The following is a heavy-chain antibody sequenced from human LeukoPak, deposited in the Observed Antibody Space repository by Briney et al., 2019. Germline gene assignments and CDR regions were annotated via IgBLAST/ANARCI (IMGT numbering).Heavy chain of an antibody. CDR1: GFTFSSYW. CDR3: VRDGDTSGLDV. J-gene: IGHJ6*04. CDR2: IKTDGSQI. V-gene: IGHV3-7*01. Sequence: GGSLRLSCVASGFTFSSYWMTWVRQAPGKGLEWVANIKTDGSQIYYVDSVKGRFTISRDNAKNSLYLQMNSLRVEDMGVYYCVRDGDTSGLDVWGKGTTVTVSS. D-gene: IGHD6-19*01.